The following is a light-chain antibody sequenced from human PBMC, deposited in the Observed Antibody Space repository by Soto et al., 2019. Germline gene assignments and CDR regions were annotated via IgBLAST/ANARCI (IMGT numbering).Light chain of an antibody. J-gene: IGKJ1*01. Sequence: DIQMTQSPSSLSASVGDSVTITCRASQAISNYLNWYQHKPGKAPQLLIHGANKLPSGVPSRFSGSMSGTDFPPTIDILRPEYVATYYCQQSCCTLRTFGQGTKVDIK. V-gene: IGKV1-39*01. CDR3: QQSCCTLRT. CDR2: GAN. CDR1: QAISNY.